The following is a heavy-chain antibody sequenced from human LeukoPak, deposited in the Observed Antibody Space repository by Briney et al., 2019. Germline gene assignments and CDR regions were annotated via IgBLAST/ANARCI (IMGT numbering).Heavy chain of an antibody. CDR3: ARGGGGSPSD. CDR1: GFTLSNYW. V-gene: IGHV3-74*01. Sequence: TGGSLRLSCVASGFTLSNYWMHWVRQAPGKGLVWVARINGDGSNIGYADSVKGRFTISRDNAKNTLYLQMNSLRVEDTDVYFCARGGGGSPSDWGQGTLVTVSS. J-gene: IGHJ4*02. CDR2: INGDGSNI. D-gene: IGHD3-16*01.